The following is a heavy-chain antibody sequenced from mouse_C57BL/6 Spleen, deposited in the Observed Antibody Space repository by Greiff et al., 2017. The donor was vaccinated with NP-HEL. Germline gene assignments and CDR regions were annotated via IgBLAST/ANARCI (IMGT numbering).Heavy chain of an antibody. D-gene: IGHD1-1*01. CDR3: ARARITTVVDWYCDV. Sequence: EVKLVESEGGLVQPGSSMKLSCTASGFTFSDYYMAWVRQVPEKGLEWVANINYDGSSTYYLDSLKSRFIISRDNAKNILYLQMSSLKSEDTATYYGARARITTVVDWYCDVWGTGTTVTVSS. CDR2: INYDGSST. V-gene: IGHV5-16*01. CDR1: GFTFSDYY. J-gene: IGHJ1*03.